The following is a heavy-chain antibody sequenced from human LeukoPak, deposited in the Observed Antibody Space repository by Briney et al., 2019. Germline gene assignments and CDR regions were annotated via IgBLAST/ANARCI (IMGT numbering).Heavy chain of an antibody. CDR1: GFTFSSYG. D-gene: IGHD6-13*01. V-gene: IGHV3-33*01. CDR2: LWYDGSSK. J-gene: IGHJ4*02. CDR3: ARDWIAAAAPYYFDY. Sequence: GGSLRLSCAASGFTFSSYGMHWVRQAPGKGLEWVAVLWYDGSSKYYADSVKGRFTISRDNSKNTLYLQMNSLRAEDTAVYYCARDWIAAAAPYYFDYWGQGTLVTVSS.